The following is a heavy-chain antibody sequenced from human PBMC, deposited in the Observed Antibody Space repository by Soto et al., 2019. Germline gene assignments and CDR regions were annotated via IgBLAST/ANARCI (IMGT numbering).Heavy chain of an antibody. CDR3: ARDLRVWFGELLFDY. CDR1: GLTFSSYW. D-gene: IGHD3-10*01. CDR2: IKQDGSEK. Sequence: PGGSLRLSCAASGLTFSSYWMSWVRQAPGKGLEWVANIKQDGSEKYYVDSVKGRFTISRDNAKNSLYLQMNSLRAEDTAVYYCARDLRVWFGELLFDYWGQGTLVTV. J-gene: IGHJ4*02. V-gene: IGHV3-7*03.